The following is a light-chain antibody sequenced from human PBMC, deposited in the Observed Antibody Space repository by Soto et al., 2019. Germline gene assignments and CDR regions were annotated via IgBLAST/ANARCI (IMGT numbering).Light chain of an antibody. J-gene: IGKJ4*01. Sequence: IPLTQSPSSLSASVGDRVTITGRASQDISSYLAWYQGKPGKAPKLLIYVASTLHTGVPSRFSGSGSGTDFTLTISSLQPEDFATYYCQHLNSFPLTFGGGTKVEIK. CDR2: VAS. CDR1: QDISSY. CDR3: QHLNSFPLT. V-gene: IGKV1-9*01.